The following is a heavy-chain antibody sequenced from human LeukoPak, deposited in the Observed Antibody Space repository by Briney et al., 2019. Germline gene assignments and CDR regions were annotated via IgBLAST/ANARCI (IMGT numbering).Heavy chain of an antibody. CDR1: GASMNSHY. J-gene: IGHJ4*02. D-gene: IGHD3-22*01. Sequence: PSETLSLTCSVSGASMNSHYWSWIRQPPGKGLEWIGYIYHKGDTSYNPSLHSRVTLSVDTSKSQFSLKLRSVTAADSAIYYCAREYSSPLEFHHYFDLWGQGIAVTVSS. V-gene: IGHV4-59*11. CDR3: AREYSSPLEFHHYFDL. CDR2: IYHKGDT.